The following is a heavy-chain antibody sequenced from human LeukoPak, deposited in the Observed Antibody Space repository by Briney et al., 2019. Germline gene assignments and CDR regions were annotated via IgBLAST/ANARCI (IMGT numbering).Heavy chain of an antibody. D-gene: IGHD1-26*01. CDR1: GFTFSSYG. Sequence: GGSLRLSCAASGFTFSSYGMHWVRQAPGKGLEWVAVISYDGSNKYYADSVKGRFTISRDNSKNTLYLQMNSLRAEDTAVYYCAKDGDTMSGTYYYDMDVWGKGTTVTIS. V-gene: IGHV3-30*18. CDR3: AKDGDTMSGTYYYDMDV. J-gene: IGHJ6*03. CDR2: ISYDGSNK.